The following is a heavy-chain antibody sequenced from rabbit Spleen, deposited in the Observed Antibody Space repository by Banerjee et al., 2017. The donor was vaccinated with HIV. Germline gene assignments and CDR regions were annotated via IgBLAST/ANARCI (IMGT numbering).Heavy chain of an antibody. CDR1: GLDFSRYG. CDR3: ARAIVPWLGLTRLDL. V-gene: IGHV1S47*01. CDR2: IYAAKGST. J-gene: IGHJ3*01. D-gene: IGHD4-1*01. Sequence: QEQLVESGGGLVQPGGSLKLSCKASGLDFSRYGVNWVRQAPGKGLEWIGIIYAAKGSTDYASWVNGRFTISSDNAQSTVDLKMTSLTAADTATYFCARAIVPWLGLTRLDLWGPGTLVTVS.